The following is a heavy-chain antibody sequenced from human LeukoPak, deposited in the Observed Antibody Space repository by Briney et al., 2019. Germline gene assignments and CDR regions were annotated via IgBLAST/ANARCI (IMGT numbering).Heavy chain of an antibody. Sequence: GASVKVSCKASGGTFSSYAISWVRQAPGQGLEWMGRIIPIFGTANYAQKFQGRVTITTDESTSTAYMELSSLRSEDTAVYYCAREGDGLFSNYYYYYYMDVWGKGTTVTVSS. CDR3: AREGDGLFSNYYYYYYMDV. J-gene: IGHJ6*03. CDR2: IIPIFGTA. D-gene: IGHD3/OR15-3a*01. CDR1: GGTFSSYA. V-gene: IGHV1-69*05.